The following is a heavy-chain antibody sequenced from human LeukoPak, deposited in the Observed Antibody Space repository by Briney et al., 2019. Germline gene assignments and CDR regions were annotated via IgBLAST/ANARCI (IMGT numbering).Heavy chain of an antibody. CDR2: IYYSGST. V-gene: IGHV4-61*01. CDR3: ARVRDSSGWYGGDY. J-gene: IGHJ4*02. D-gene: IGHD6-19*01. CDR1: GGSVSRGSYY. Sequence: SETLSLTCTVSGGSVSRGSYYWSWIRQPPGKGLEWIGYIYYSGSTNYNPSLKSRVTISVDTSKNQFSLKLSSVTAADTAVYYCARVRDSSGWYGGDYWGQGTLVTVSS.